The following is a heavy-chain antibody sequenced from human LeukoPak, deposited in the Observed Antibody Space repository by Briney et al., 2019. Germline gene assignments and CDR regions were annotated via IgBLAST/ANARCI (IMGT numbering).Heavy chain of an antibody. CDR2: IWYEGSDK. V-gene: IGHV3-33*06. D-gene: IGHD4-23*01. J-gene: IGHJ4*02. Sequence: GGSLRLSCAASGFSFSDHSMHWVRQAPGKGLEWVAVIWYEGSDKYYADSVKGRFTVSRDNSNNTLYLQMNSLRGEDTGVYYCAKDPNNYGGNSDYFDYWGQGTLVTVSS. CDR3: AKDPNNYGGNSDYFDY. CDR1: GFSFSDHS.